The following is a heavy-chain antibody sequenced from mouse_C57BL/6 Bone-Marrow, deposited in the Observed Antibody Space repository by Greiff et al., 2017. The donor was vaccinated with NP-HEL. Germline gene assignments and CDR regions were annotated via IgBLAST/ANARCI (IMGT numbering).Heavy chain of an antibody. CDR3: TKQLLPY. Sequence: EVKLVESGAELVRPGASVKLSCTASGFNFKDDYMHWVKQRPEQGLEWIGWIDPENGDTEYASKFQGKATITADTSSNTAYLQLSSLTSEDTAVYYCTKQLLPYWGQGTTLTVSS. J-gene: IGHJ2*01. D-gene: IGHD1-1*01. V-gene: IGHV14-4*01. CDR2: IDPENGDT. CDR1: GFNFKDDY.